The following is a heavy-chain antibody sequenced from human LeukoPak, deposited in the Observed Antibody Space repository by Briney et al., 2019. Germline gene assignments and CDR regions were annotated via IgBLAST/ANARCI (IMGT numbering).Heavy chain of an antibody. V-gene: IGHV4-4*07. Sequence: SETLSLTCTVSGGSISSYYWTWIRQPAGKGLEWIGRIYPSGSTNYNPSLKSRVTMSVDTSKNQFSLQLSSVTAADTAVYYCARENSGSYREFDYWGQGTLVTVSS. CDR2: IYPSGST. D-gene: IGHD1-26*01. J-gene: IGHJ4*02. CDR1: GGSISSYY. CDR3: ARENSGSYREFDY.